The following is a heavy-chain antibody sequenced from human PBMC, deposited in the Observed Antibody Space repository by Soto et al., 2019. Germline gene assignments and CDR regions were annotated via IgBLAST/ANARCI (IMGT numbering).Heavy chain of an antibody. J-gene: IGHJ4*02. CDR2: IYYSGST. CDR3: ARHHDTYYYDSSGYYFDY. CDR1: GGSISSGDYY. D-gene: IGHD3-22*01. Sequence: PSETLSLTCTVSGGSISSGDYYWSWIRQPPGKGLEWIGYIYYSGSTYYNPSLKSRVTISVDTSKNQFSLKLSSVTAADTAVYYCARHHDTYYYDSSGYYFDYWGQGTLVTVSS. V-gene: IGHV4-30-4*01.